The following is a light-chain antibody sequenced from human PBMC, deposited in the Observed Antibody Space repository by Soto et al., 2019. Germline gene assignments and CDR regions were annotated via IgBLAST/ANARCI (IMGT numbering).Light chain of an antibody. Sequence: DIVMTQSPDSLAVSLGERATINCKSSQNVLYSSNNKNYLAWYQQKPAQPPKLLIYWASTRESGVPDRFSGSGSGTDFTLTISSLQAEDVAVYYCQQYYTTPWTFGQGTKVEIK. CDR1: QNVLYSSNNKNY. CDR3: QQYYTTPWT. CDR2: WAS. J-gene: IGKJ1*01. V-gene: IGKV4-1*01.